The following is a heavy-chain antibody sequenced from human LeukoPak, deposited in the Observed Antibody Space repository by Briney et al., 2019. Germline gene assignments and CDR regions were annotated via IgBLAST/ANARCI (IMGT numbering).Heavy chain of an antibody. Sequence: ASVKASCKVSGYTLTELSMHWVRQAPGKGLEWMGGFDPEDGETIYAQKFQGRVTVIEDTSTDTAYMELSGLRSEDTAVYYCATDAGYSYGYWFDYWGQGTLVTVSS. V-gene: IGHV1-24*01. CDR1: GYTLTELS. J-gene: IGHJ4*02. CDR3: ATDAGYSYGYWFDY. CDR2: FDPEDGET. D-gene: IGHD5-18*01.